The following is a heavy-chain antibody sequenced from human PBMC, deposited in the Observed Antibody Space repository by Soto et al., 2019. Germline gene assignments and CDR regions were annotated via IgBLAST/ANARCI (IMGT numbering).Heavy chain of an antibody. CDR3: SKVRPGVPAATHY. D-gene: IGHD2-2*01. CDR1: GFTLDGLA. Sequence: LCCAVPGFTLDGLAMACVRQGPGKGLEWVSSASGSGSGTYYADSVKGRFTISRDNSKNTLFLHMTNLRAGDTALYFFSKVRPGVPAATHYSGKGTLVTVS. J-gene: IGHJ4*02. V-gene: IGHV3-23*01. CDR2: ASGSGSGT.